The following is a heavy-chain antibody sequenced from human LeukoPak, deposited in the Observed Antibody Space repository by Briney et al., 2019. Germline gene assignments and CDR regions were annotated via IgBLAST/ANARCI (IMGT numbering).Heavy chain of an antibody. V-gene: IGHV4-39*07. D-gene: IGHD6-13*01. J-gene: IGHJ4*02. CDR1: GGSISSSSYY. Sequence: SETLSLTCTVSGGSISSSSYYWGWIRQPPGKGLEWIGSIYYSGKTYYNPSLKSRVTISVDTSKNQFSLKLSSMTAADTAVYYCAREVTSSSWYTGGRGYWGQGTLVTVSS. CDR3: AREVTSSSWYTGGRGY. CDR2: IYYSGKT.